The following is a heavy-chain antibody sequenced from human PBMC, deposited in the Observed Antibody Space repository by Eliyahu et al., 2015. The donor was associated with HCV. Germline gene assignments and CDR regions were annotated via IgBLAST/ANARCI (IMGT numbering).Heavy chain of an antibody. CDR2: ISPDGNGA. J-gene: IGHJ4*02. CDR1: GFTFXNFW. CDR3: ASGYGVASDASMI. V-gene: IGHV3-74*01. D-gene: IGHD5-18*01. Sequence: EMQVLESGGGLVRPGXSLRLSCAASGFTFXNFWMXWVRQAPGKGLVWVSDISPDGNGANYADSVKGRFTISRDNAKHTLYLQMSSLRAEDTAVYYCASGYGVASDASMIWGQGTLVTVSS.